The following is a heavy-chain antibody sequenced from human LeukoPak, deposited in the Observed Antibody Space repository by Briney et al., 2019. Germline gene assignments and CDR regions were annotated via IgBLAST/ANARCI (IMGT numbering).Heavy chain of an antibody. Sequence: PGGSLRLSRAASGFTFSSYSMNWVRQATGKGLEWVSSISSSSSYIYYADSVKGRFTISRDNAKNSLYLQMNSLRAEDTAVYYCARDDSSGYYAVYWGQGTLVTVSS. CDR2: ISSSSSYI. CDR1: GFTFSSYS. J-gene: IGHJ4*02. V-gene: IGHV3-21*01. CDR3: ARDDSSGYYAVY. D-gene: IGHD3-22*01.